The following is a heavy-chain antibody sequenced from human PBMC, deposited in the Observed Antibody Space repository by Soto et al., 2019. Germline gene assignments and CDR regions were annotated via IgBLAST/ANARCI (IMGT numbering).Heavy chain of an antibody. CDR1: GYTFTAYY. CDR3: ARDPRGGRYSDNRMYYYTGGNWFDP. V-gene: IGHV1-2*02. D-gene: IGHD3-10*01. J-gene: IGHJ5*02. CDR2: INPKSGVT. Sequence: ASVKVSCKASGYTFTAYYIHWVRQAPGQGLEWMGWINPKSGVTEYAQKFQGRVTMTRDTSITTAYMDLGSLISDDTAVYYCARDPRGGRYSDNRMYYYTGGNWFDPWGQGTLVTVSS.